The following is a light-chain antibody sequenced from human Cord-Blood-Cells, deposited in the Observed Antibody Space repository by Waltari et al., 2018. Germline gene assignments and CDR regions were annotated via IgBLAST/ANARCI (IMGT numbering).Light chain of an antibody. CDR1: QGISNY. CDR2: AAS. J-gene: IGKJ1*01. Sequence: DITMTQSPSSLSASVGDSVTITCRASQGISNYLSWYQQKPGKVPKLLIYAASTLQSGVPSRFSGSGSGTDFTLTISSLQPEDVATYYCQKYNSAPRTFGQGTKVEIK. CDR3: QKYNSAPRT. V-gene: IGKV1-27*01.